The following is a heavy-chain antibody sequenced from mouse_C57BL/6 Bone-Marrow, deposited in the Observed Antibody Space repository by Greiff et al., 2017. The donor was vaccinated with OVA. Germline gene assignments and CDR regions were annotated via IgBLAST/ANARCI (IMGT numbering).Heavy chain of an antibody. Sequence: VQLQQSGAELVRPGTSVKVSCKASGYAFTNYLIEWVKQRPGQGLEWIGVINPGSGGTNYNEKFKGKATLTADKSSSTALMQLSTLTLECSAFYFCARYHYDYDFDYWGQGTPLTVSS. J-gene: IGHJ2*01. D-gene: IGHD2-4*01. CDR2: INPGSGGT. CDR3: ARYHYDYDFDY. CDR1: GYAFTNYL. V-gene: IGHV1-54*01.